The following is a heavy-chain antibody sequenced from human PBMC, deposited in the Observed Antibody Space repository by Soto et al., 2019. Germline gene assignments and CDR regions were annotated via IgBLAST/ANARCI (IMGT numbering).Heavy chain of an antibody. Sequence: SETLSLTCTVSGDPITSYFWTWLRQPAGKGLEWIGHVFPGGPTSHNSSLKSRVSMSVDTSKNQFSLTLTSVTAADTAVYYSARTLSGFTYGSRQFYFDYWGQGTLVTVSS. CDR3: ARTLSGFTYGSRQFYFDY. CDR2: VFPGGPT. V-gene: IGHV4-4*07. D-gene: IGHD3-10*01. CDR1: GDPITSYF. J-gene: IGHJ4*02.